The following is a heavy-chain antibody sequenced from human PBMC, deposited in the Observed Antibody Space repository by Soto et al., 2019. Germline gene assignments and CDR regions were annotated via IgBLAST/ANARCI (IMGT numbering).Heavy chain of an antibody. CDR1: GFTFSGYG. V-gene: IGHV3-30*18. D-gene: IGHD3-3*01. CDR2: ISYDGSNK. Sequence: PGGSLRLSCAASGFTFSGYGMHWVRQAPGKGLEWVAVISYDGSNKYYADSVKGRFTISRDNSKNTLYLQMNSLRAEDTAVYYCXKDRDHQRFYYYYSMDVWGQGTTVTVSS. CDR3: XKDRDHQRFYYYYSMDV. J-gene: IGHJ6*02.